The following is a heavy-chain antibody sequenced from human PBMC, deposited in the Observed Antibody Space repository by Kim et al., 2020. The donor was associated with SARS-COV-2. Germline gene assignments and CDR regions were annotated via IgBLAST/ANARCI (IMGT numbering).Heavy chain of an antibody. CDR1: GYSISSGYY. CDR2: IYHSGST. Sequence: SETLSLTCTVSGYSISSGYYWGWIRQPPGKGLEWIGSIYHSGSTYYNPSLKSRVTISVDTSKNQFSLKLSSVTAADTAVYYCARGAATMYYYYYYGMDV. V-gene: IGHV4-38-2*02. D-gene: IGHD5-12*01. CDR3: ARGAATMYYYYYYGMDV. J-gene: IGHJ6*01.